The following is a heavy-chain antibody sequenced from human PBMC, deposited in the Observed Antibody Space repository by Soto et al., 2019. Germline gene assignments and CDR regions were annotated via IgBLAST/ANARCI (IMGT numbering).Heavy chain of an antibody. D-gene: IGHD2-2*01. CDR1: GYTFGAYY. V-gene: IGHV1-2*02. Sequence: ASVKVSCKASGYTFGAYYMYWVRRAPGQGLEWMGWINPNSGATNYAQGFQGRVTMTRDTSVTTVYMELSRLRSDDTAVYYCSREHSTSAHKLFDYYGMDAWGQGTTVTVSS. CDR2: INPNSGAT. CDR3: SREHSTSAHKLFDYYGMDA. J-gene: IGHJ6*02.